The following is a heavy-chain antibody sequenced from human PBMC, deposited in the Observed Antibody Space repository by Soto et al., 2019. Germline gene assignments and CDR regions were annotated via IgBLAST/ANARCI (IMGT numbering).Heavy chain of an antibody. Sequence: LRLSCAASGFTFSNYIINWVRQAPGRGLEWVSSISSSSSYKYYADSVKGRFTISRDNAKNSLYLQMNSLRAEDTAVYYCARDPSPYDFWSGSKRPYGLDVWGQGTTVTV. CDR1: GFTFSNYI. J-gene: IGHJ6*02. CDR3: ARDPSPYDFWSGSKRPYGLDV. CDR2: ISSSSSYK. D-gene: IGHD3-3*01. V-gene: IGHV3-21*01.